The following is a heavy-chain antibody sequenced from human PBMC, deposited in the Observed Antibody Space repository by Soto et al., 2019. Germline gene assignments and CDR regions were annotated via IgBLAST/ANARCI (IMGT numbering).Heavy chain of an antibody. J-gene: IGHJ6*02. D-gene: IGHD2-8*01. V-gene: IGHV1-69*06. CDR2: IIPLYDTA. Sequence: QVHLVQSGAEVKKPGSSVKVSCKASGGTFSSYAISWVRQAPGQGLEWMGGIIPLYDTANYAQKFQGRVTITANKSTTTAYMEMSSLRSEDTAVYYCARAYCSNGACYDYFREYYGMDVWGQGTTVNVPS. CDR1: GGTFSSYA. CDR3: ARAYCSNGACYDYFREYYGMDV.